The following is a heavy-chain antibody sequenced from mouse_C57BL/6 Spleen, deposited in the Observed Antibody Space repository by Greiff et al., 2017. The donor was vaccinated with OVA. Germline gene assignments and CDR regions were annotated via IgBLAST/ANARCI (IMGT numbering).Heavy chain of an antibody. J-gene: IGHJ1*03. CDR1: GYTFTDHT. Sequence: VKLMESDAELVKPGASVKISCKVSGYTFTDHTIHWIKQRPEQGLEWIGYIYPRDGSTKYNEKFKGKATLTAVKSSSTAYMQLNSLTSEDSAVYFCARDYYGSRYFDVWGTGTTVTVSS. CDR3: ARDYYGSRYFDV. D-gene: IGHD1-1*01. V-gene: IGHV1-78*01. CDR2: IYPRDGST.